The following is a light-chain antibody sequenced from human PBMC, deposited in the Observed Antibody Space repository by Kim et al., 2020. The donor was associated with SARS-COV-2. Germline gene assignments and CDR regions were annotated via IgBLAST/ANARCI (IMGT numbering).Light chain of an antibody. CDR2: DND. J-gene: IGLJ3*02. CDR1: NSNIGKNY. Sequence: QSVLTQPPSVSAASGQMVTISCSGGNSNIGKNYVSWYQHLPGTAPKLLIYDNDKRPSGIPDRFSGSKSGTSATLGITGLQTGDEADYYCGAWDSSLRVVVFGGGTQLTVL. CDR3: GAWDSSLRVVV. V-gene: IGLV1-51*01.